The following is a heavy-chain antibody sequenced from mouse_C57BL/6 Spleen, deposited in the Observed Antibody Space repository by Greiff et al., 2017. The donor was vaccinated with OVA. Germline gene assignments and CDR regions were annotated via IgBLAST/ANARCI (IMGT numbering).Heavy chain of an antibody. CDR3: ARNYYGNYVAY. V-gene: IGHV5-17*01. CDR1: GFTFSDYG. D-gene: IGHD2-1*01. Sequence: EVKLVESGGGLVKPGGSLKLSCAASGFTFSDYGMHWVRQAPEKGLEWVAYISSGSSTIYYADTVKGRFTISRDNAKNTLFLQMTSLRSEDTAMYYCARNYYGNYVAYWGQGTLVTVSA. CDR2: ISSGSSTI. J-gene: IGHJ3*01.